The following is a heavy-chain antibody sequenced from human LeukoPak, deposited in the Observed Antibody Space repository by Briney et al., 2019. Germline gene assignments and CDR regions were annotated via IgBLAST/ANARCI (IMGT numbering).Heavy chain of an antibody. V-gene: IGHV3-7*03. CDR3: ARDKGDYDTSGSLFVF. J-gene: IGHJ4*02. Sequence: GGSLRLSCEASGFTFSRYWMSWVRQAPRKGLEWVANIKQDGSEKYYVDSVKGRFTISRDNAKNSLYLQMNSLRAEDTAVYYCARDKGDYDTSGSLFVFGGQGTLVTVSS. D-gene: IGHD3-22*01. CDR1: GFTFSRYW. CDR2: IKQDGSEK.